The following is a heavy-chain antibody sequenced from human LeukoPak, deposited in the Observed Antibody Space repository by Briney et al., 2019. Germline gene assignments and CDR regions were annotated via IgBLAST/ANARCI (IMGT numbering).Heavy chain of an antibody. V-gene: IGHV1-18*01. CDR3: ARATEVSYRSNRFDP. Sequence: GASVKVSCKASGYTFTSYGISWVRQAPGQGLEWMGWISAYNGNTNYAQKLQGRVTMTTDTSTSTAYMELRSLRSDDTAVYYCARATEVSYRSNRFDPWGQGTLVTVSS. D-gene: IGHD1-26*01. CDR2: ISAYNGNT. CDR1: GYTFTSYG. J-gene: IGHJ5*02.